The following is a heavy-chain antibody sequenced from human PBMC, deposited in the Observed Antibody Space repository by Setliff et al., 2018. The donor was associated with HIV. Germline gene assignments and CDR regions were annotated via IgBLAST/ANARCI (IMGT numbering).Heavy chain of an antibody. CDR2: MNPNSGNT. CDR1: GYTFTSYD. CDR3: ARGQNYDSSGYGDYYYYMDV. Sequence: ASVKVSCKASGYTFTSYDINWVRQATGQGLEWMGWMNPNSGNTGYAQKFQGRVTVTADESTSTAYMQLSSLRSDDTAVYYCARGQNYDSSGYGDYYYYMDVWGKGTTVTVSS. J-gene: IGHJ6*03. D-gene: IGHD3-22*01. V-gene: IGHV1-8*01.